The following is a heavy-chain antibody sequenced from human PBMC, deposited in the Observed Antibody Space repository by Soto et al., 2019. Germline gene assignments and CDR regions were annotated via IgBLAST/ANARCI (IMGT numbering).Heavy chain of an antibody. CDR3: VRHRVSDMLTGAFDT. V-gene: IGHV4-39*01. Sequence: LQESGPGLLKPSETLSLTCSVSGDSISGSSYYWGWLRPPPGKGLEWTGSVDYGGITYYNPSLKTRLSISVESSRTQFSLRMTSVTAADTALYYCVRHRVSDMLTGAFDTLGKGILVSVSS. CDR2: VDYGGIT. D-gene: IGHD3-9*01. J-gene: IGHJ5*02. CDR1: GDSISGSSYY.